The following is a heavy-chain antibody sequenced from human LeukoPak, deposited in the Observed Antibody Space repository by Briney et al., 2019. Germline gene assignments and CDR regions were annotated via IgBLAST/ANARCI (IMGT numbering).Heavy chain of an antibody. CDR3: ASARDFGWEGIWN. CDR1: GGSFSSFY. V-gene: IGHV4-59*08. Sequence: SETLSLTCSVSGGSFSSFYWSWIRQPPGKGLEWIGSMYDSGSANYNPSLKSRVTISVDTSKNQFSLKLSSVAAADTAVYYCASARDFGWEGIWNWGQGTLVTVSS. J-gene: IGHJ4*02. CDR2: MYDSGSA. D-gene: IGHD6-19*01.